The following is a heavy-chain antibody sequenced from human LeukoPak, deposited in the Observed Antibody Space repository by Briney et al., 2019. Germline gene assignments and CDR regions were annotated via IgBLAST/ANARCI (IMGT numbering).Heavy chain of an antibody. J-gene: IGHJ4*02. Sequence: GEALKISYEGCGYSITSYWIGWGRPMPGKGRGWMGIIYPGDSDTRDSPSFQGQVTISADQSISTAYLQWSSLKASDTAMYYCARYRHSFAYWGQGTLVTVSS. CDR3: ARYRHSFAY. V-gene: IGHV5-51*01. CDR1: GYSITSYW. CDR2: IYPGDSDT. D-gene: IGHD3-3*02.